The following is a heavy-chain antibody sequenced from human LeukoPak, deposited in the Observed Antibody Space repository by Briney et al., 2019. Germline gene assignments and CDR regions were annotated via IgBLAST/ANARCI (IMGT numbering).Heavy chain of an antibody. CDR2: ISPSGDIK. Sequence: GGSLRLSCATSGFTFSNHGMNWVRQAPGKGLEWVSGISPSGDIKYYADSVKGRFTISRDNSKNTLYLQMNSLRAEDTAVYYCAKLLYYYDSSQPYWGQGTLVTVSS. CDR1: GFTFSNHG. J-gene: IGHJ4*02. D-gene: IGHD3-22*01. CDR3: AKLLYYYDSSQPY. V-gene: IGHV3-23*01.